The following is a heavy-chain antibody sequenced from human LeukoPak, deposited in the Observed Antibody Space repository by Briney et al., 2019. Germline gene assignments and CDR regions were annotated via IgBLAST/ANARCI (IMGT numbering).Heavy chain of an antibody. D-gene: IGHD6-6*01. V-gene: IGHV4-38-2*01. CDR1: GFTFSIYW. CDR2: IYHSGST. CDR3: ARVSIAARPPYFDY. J-gene: IGHJ4*02. Sequence: GSLRLSCAASGFTFSIYWMSWVRQAPGKGLEWIGSIYHSGSTYYNPSLKSRVTISVDTSKNQFSLKLSSVTAADTAVYYCARVSIAARPPYFDYWGQGTLVTVSS.